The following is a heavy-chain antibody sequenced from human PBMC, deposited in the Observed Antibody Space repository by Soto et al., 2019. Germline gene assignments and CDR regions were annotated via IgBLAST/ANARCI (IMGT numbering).Heavy chain of an antibody. CDR1: GYNFNGYY. Sequence: QVNLVQSGAEVKKPGASVKVSCKASGYNFNGYYIHWVRQAPGQGLEWMGWMNPNTGGANYVQKFQGKVIMTTDTSISTAYLELMSLTSDDTAVYYCAKVISTIGSKQWLAQTKHQALDYWGQGTLVTVSS. D-gene: IGHD6-19*01. J-gene: IGHJ4*02. CDR2: MNPNTGGA. V-gene: IGHV1-2*02. CDR3: AKVISTIGSKQWLAQTKHQALDY.